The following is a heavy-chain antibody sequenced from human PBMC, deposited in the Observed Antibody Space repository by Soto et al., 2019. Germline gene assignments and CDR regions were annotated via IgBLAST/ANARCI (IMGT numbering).Heavy chain of an antibody. CDR3: AKDGRGGMDV. Sequence: QVQLVESGGGVVQPGRSLRLSCAASGFTFSSYGMHWVRQAPGKGLEWVAVISYDGSNKYYADSVKGRFTISRDNSKNTLYLQMNSLRAEDTAGYYCAKDGRGGMDVWGQGTTVTVSS. V-gene: IGHV3-30*18. D-gene: IGHD1-1*01. CDR1: GFTFSSYG. CDR2: ISYDGSNK. J-gene: IGHJ6*02.